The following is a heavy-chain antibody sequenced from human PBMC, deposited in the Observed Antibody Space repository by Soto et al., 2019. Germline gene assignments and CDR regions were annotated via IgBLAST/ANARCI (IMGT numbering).Heavy chain of an antibody. V-gene: IGHV4-31*03. J-gene: IGHJ6*02. CDR1: GGSISSGGYY. CDR2: IYYSGST. D-gene: IGHD3-10*01. CDR3: ARELRFGEDYYGMDV. Sequence: SETLSLTCTVSGGSISSGGYYWSWIRQHPGKGLEWSGYIYYSGSTYYNPSLKSRVTISVDTSKNQFSLKLSSVTAADTAVYYCARELRFGEDYYGMDVWGQGTTVTVSS.